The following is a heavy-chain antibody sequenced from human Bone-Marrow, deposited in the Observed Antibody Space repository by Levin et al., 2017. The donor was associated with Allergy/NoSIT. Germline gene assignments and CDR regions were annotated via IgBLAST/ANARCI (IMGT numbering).Heavy chain of an antibody. Sequence: PGGSLRLSCAASGFTFSSYGMHWVRQAPGKGLEWVAVIWYDGSNKYYADSVKGRFTISRDNSKNTLYLQMNSLRAEDTAVYYCARVSYASSEWLLSNYYYYGMDGWGQGTTVTVSS. J-gene: IGHJ6*02. CDR3: ARVSYASSEWLLSNYYYYGMDG. V-gene: IGHV3-33*01. CDR2: IWYDGSNK. CDR1: GFTFSSYG. D-gene: IGHD3-3*01.